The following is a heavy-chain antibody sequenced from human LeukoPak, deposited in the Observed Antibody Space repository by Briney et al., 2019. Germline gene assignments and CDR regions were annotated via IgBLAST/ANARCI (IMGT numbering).Heavy chain of an antibody. CDR3: ARLNVASIPYFDY. V-gene: IGHV4-39*01. J-gene: IGHJ4*02. CDR2: IYYSGST. D-gene: IGHD5-12*01. Sequence: SETLSLTCTVSGGSISSSSYYWGWIRQPPGKGLEWIGSIYYSGSTYYNPSLKSRVTISVDTSKNQFSLKLSSVTAADTAVYYCARLNVASIPYFDYWGQGTLVTVSS. CDR1: GGSISSSSYY.